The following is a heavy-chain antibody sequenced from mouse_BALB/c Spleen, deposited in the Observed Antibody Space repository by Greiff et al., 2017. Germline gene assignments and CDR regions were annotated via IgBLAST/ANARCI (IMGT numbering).Heavy chain of an antibody. CDR1: GFSLTSYD. CDR3: VRGLYDDAMDY. Sequence: VQLQESGPGLVAPSQSLSITCTVSGFSLTSYDISWIRQPPGKGLEWLGVIWTGGGTNYNSAFMSRLSISKDNSKSQVFLKMNSLQTDDTAIYYCVRGLYDDAMDYWGQGTSVTVSS. V-gene: IGHV2-9-2*01. D-gene: IGHD2-14*01. CDR2: IWTGGGT. J-gene: IGHJ4*01.